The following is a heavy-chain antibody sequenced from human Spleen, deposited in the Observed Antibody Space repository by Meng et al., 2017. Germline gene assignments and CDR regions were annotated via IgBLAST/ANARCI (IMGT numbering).Heavy chain of an antibody. J-gene: IGHJ4*02. Sequence: GGSLRLSCAASGLTFSSYDMSWVRQAPGKGLEWVSSISGGGFTTYYADSVKGRFTISRHNSKNTLYLQVNSLRAEDTALYYCAKYSYGLGDYFDYWGQGALVTVSS. CDR1: GLTFSSYD. CDR3: AKYSYGLGDYFDY. D-gene: IGHD3-10*01. CDR2: ISGGGFTT. V-gene: IGHV3-23*01.